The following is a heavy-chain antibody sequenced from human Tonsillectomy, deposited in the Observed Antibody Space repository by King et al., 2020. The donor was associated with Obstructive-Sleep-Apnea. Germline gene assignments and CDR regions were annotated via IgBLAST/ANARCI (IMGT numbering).Heavy chain of an antibody. CDR1: GGSISSSSYY. CDR3: AGGVRVTSYYFDY. J-gene: IGHJ4*02. Sequence: QLQESGPGLVKPSETLSLTCTVSGGSISSSSYYWGWIRQPPGKGLEWIGSIYYSGSTYYNPSLKSRVTISEDTSKNQFSLKLSSVTAADTAVYYCAGGVRVTSYYFDYWGQGTLVTVSS. V-gene: IGHV4-39*07. D-gene: IGHD2-21*02. CDR2: IYYSGST.